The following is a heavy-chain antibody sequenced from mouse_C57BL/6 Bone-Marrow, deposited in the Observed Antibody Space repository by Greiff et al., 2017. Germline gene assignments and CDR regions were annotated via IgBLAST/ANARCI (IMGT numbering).Heavy chain of an antibody. J-gene: IGHJ1*03. CDR3: ARAEIYYDYDWYFDV. D-gene: IGHD2-4*01. V-gene: IGHV1-63*01. CDR2: IYPGGGYT. CDR1: GYTFTNYW. Sequence: QVQLQQSGAELVRPGTSVKMSCKASGYTFTNYWIGWAKQRPGHGLEWIGDIYPGGGYTNYNEKFKGKATLTADKSSSTAYMQFSSLTSEDSAIYYCARAEIYYDYDWYFDVWGTGTTVTVSS.